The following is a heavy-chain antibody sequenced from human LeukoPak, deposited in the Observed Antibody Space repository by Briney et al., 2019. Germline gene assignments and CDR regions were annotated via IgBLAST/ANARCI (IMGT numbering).Heavy chain of an antibody. J-gene: IGHJ5*02. V-gene: IGHV4-59*01. CDR1: GGSISSYY. D-gene: IGHD2-2*01. CDR3: ARDNHYCSSTSCYSNWFDP. CDR2: IYYSGST. Sequence: SETLSLTCTVSGGSISSYYWSWIRQPPGKGLEWIGYIYYSGSTNYNPSLKSRVTISVDTSKNQFSLKLSSVTAADTAVYYCARDNHYCSSTSCYSNWFDPWGQGTLVTVSS.